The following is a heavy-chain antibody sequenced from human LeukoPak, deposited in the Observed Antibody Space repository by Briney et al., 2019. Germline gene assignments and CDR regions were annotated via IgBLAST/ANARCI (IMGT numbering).Heavy chain of an antibody. V-gene: IGHV4-4*09. J-gene: IGHJ2*01. CDR2: ISTSGST. CDR1: GGSISSYY. CDR3: ARHEEGSGWYRSYIDL. Sequence: SETLSLTCAVYGGSISSYYCSWIRQPPGKGLEWIGYISTSGSTDYSPSLKSRVTLSVDTSKNQFSLKLSSVTAADTAVYYCARHEEGSGWYRSYIDLWGRGTLVTVSS. D-gene: IGHD6-19*01.